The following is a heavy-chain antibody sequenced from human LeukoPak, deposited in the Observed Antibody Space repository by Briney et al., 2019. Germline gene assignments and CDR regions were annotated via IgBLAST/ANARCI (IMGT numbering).Heavy chain of an antibody. CDR3: VRWYCSRTSCYGPTFDY. CDR2: INPNSGGT. CDR1: GYTFTGYY. J-gene: IGHJ4*02. Sequence: ASEKVSCKASGYTFTGYYMHWVRQAPGQGLEWMGRINPNSGGTDYAQKFQGRVTMTRDTSISTAYMELSSLRSADTAVYYCVRWYCSRTSCYGPTFDYWGQGTLVTVSS. V-gene: IGHV1-2*06. D-gene: IGHD2-2*01.